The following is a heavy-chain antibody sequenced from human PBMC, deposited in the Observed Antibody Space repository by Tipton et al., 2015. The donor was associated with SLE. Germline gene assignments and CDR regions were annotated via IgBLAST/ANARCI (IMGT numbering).Heavy chain of an antibody. J-gene: IGHJ4*02. Sequence: TLSLTCTVSGGSINAYYWVWIRQPPGKELEWIGYIHYRGGTNYNPSLKSRLTISIDSSKNQFSLNLSSVTAADTAVYYCAREVYGIFDSWGQGALVSVSS. CDR3: AREVYGIFDS. V-gene: IGHV4-59*01. CDR2: IHYRGGT. D-gene: IGHD3-16*01. CDR1: GGSINAYY.